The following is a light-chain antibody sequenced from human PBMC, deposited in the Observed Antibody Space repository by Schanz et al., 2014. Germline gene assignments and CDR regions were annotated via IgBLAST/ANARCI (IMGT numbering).Light chain of an antibody. V-gene: IGKV3-15*01. CDR2: GAS. Sequence: EIVLTQSPATLSLSPGERATLSCRASQSVSRNLAWYQQKPGQAPRLLIFGASTRATGIPASFSGSGSGTEFSLTISSLQSEDFAVYYCQQYDNWPFFTFGGGTKVEIK. CDR3: QQYDNWPFFT. CDR1: QSVSRN. J-gene: IGKJ4*01.